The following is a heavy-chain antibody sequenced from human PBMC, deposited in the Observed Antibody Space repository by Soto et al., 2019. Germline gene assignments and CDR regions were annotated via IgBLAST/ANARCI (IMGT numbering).Heavy chain of an antibody. CDR3: ARDMLSSSWYDFYYYHYMDV. J-gene: IGHJ6*03. CDR1: GFTFSSYW. CDR2: IKQDGSEK. D-gene: IGHD6-13*01. Sequence: GGSLRLSCAASGFTFSSYWMSWVRQAPGKGLEWVANIKQDGSEKYYVDSVKGRFTISRDNAKNSLYLQMNSLRAEDTAVYYCARDMLSSSWYDFYYYHYMDVWGKGTTVTVSS. V-gene: IGHV3-7*01.